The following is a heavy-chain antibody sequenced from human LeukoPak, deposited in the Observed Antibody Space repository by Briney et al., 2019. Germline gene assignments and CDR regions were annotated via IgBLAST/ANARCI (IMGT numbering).Heavy chain of an antibody. D-gene: IGHD2-15*01. Sequence: SETLSLTRTVSGGSITSIHYYWAWIRQPPGKGLEWIGNIYYFGSTYYNPSLRSRVTISVDTSKNQFSLKLSSVTAADTALYYCARMTCGGGTCWWFDPWGQGTLVTVSS. CDR1: GGSITSIHYY. J-gene: IGHJ5*02. CDR2: IYYFGST. CDR3: ARMTCGGGTCWWFDP. V-gene: IGHV4-39*01.